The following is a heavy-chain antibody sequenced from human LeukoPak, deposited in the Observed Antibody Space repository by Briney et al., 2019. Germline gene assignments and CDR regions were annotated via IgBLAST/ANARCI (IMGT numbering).Heavy chain of an antibody. CDR2: IYYSGST. J-gene: IGHJ4*02. CDR3: ARARSAFDY. Sequence: SQTLFLTCTVSGGSISSGGYHWSWIRQHPGKGLEWIGYIYYSGSTYYNPSLKSRVTISVDTSKNQFSLKLSSVTAADTAVYYCARARSAFDYWGQGTLVTVSS. CDR1: GGSISSGGYH. V-gene: IGHV4-31*03.